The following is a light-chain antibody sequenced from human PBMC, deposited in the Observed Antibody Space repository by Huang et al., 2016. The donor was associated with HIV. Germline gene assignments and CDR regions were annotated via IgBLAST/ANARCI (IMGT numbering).Light chain of an antibody. Sequence: EIVLTQSPATLSLSPGERATLPCRASQSVSSAFAWYQQKPGQAPRLRIYDASSRATGSPARFSGSGAGTDFTLTISSLEPEDVAVYYCQQRINLGTFGGGTKVEIK. J-gene: IGKJ4*01. CDR2: DAS. CDR1: QSVSSA. CDR3: QQRINLGT. V-gene: IGKV3-11*01.